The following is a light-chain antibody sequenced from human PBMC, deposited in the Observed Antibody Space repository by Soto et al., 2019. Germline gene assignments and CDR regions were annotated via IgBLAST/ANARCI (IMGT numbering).Light chain of an antibody. V-gene: IGLV2-23*01. Sequence: QSALTQPASVSGSPGQSITMSCTGTSSDVGTYNLVSWYQHHPGKAPKLMIYEGSKRPSGVSNRFSGSKSGNTASLTISGLQAEDEADYFCSSYAGSITMIFGGGTKLTVL. J-gene: IGLJ2*01. CDR2: EGS. CDR1: SSDVGTYNL. CDR3: SSYAGSITMI.